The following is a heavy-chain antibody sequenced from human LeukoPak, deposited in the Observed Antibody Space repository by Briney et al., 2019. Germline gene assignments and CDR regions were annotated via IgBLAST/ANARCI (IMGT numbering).Heavy chain of an antibody. J-gene: IGHJ5*02. V-gene: IGHV1-18*01. CDR1: GYTFSSSI. CDR3: ARVHLHYDDRGGYYFGWLDP. D-gene: IGHD3-22*01. CDR2: IIPYNGHK. Sequence: ASVKVSCKASGYTFSSSIISCVRRAPGQGLEWMGWIIPYNGHKSYLQRLQGRVTMTTDTSTGTAYMELTSLRSDDTAVYYCARVHLHYDDRGGYYFGWLDPWGQGTLVTVSS.